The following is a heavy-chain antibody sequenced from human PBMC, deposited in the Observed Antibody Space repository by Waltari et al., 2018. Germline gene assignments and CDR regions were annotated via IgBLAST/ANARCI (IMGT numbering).Heavy chain of an antibody. V-gene: IGHV4-39*01. D-gene: IGHD6-6*01. Sequence: QLQLQESGPGLVKPSETLSLTCTVSGGSISSSSYYWGWIRQPPGKGLEWIGSIYYSGSTYYNPSLKSRVTISVDTSKNQFSLKLSSVTAADTAVYYCARHGVARYEYSSSSRAFDIWGQGTMVTVSS. CDR3: ARHGVARYEYSSSSRAFDI. J-gene: IGHJ3*02. CDR1: GGSISSSSYY. CDR2: IYYSGST.